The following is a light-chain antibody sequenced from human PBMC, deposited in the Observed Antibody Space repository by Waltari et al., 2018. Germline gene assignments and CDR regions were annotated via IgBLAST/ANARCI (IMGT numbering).Light chain of an antibody. V-gene: IGLV1-47*01. CDR3: ATWDDSLSGPV. CDR2: TDN. J-gene: IGLJ2*01. Sequence: QSLLTQPPSESGTPGQRVTISCSGSSSNIGRNYVYWYQQFPGTAPKLLIYTDNERPSGVPDRFSGSKSGTSASLAISGLRSEDEADYYCATWDDSLSGPVFGGGTKVTVL. CDR1: SSNIGRNY.